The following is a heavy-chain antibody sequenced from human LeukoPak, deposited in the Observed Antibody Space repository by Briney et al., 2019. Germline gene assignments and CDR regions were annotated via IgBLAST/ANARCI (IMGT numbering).Heavy chain of an antibody. CDR1: GDILNSYH. CDR3: ARGSSSSSLGY. Sequence: ASVKVSCTASGDILNSYHIHWVRQATGQGLEWMGWMNPNSGNTGYAQKFQGRVTMTRNTSISTAYMELSSLRSEDTAVYYCARGSSSSSLGYWGQGTLVTVSS. V-gene: IGHV1-8*02. D-gene: IGHD6-6*01. CDR2: MNPNSGNT. J-gene: IGHJ4*02.